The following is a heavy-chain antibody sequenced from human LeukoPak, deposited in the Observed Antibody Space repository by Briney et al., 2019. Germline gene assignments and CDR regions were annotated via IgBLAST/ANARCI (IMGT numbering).Heavy chain of an antibody. CDR1: GGSFSGYY. CDR2: IYHTGNT. V-gene: IGHV4-34*01. D-gene: IGHD3-3*01. J-gene: IGHJ4*02. Sequence: PSETLSLTCAVYGGSFSGYYWSWIRQPPGKGLEWIGEIYHTGNTNYNPSLKSRVTISVDMSKSQFSLKLRSVTAADTAVYYCARVVTVFGVVNLRFDYWGQGALVTVSS. CDR3: ARVVTVFGVVNLRFDY.